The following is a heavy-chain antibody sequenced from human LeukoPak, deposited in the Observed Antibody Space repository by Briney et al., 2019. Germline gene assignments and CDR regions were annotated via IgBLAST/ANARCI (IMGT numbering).Heavy chain of an antibody. CDR3: ARDDAYSSGEEAFNI. J-gene: IGHJ3*02. Sequence: SETLSLTCTVSGGSISSSSYYWGWIRQPPGKGLEWIGRIYFSGSTNYNPSLKSRVTISVDRSKNQFSLRLSSVTAADTAVYYCARDDAYSSGEEAFNIWGQGTVIIVSS. V-gene: IGHV4-61*05. CDR1: GGSISSSSYY. CDR2: IYFSGST. D-gene: IGHD6-19*01.